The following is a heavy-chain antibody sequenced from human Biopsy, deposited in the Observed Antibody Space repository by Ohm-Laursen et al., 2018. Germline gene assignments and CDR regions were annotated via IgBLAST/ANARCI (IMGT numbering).Heavy chain of an antibody. J-gene: IGHJ1*01. Sequence: ASVKVSCKAPAGTFSNYGVNWARQALGQGLEWLGGNIPILGTGNYAQKFQDRVTVAADTSTSTATMELRSLRSDDTAVYYCATKLTGYFHHWGQGTLVIVSS. CDR2: NIPILGTG. CDR1: AGTFSNYG. V-gene: IGHV1-69*06. D-gene: IGHD3-9*01. CDR3: ATKLTGYFHH.